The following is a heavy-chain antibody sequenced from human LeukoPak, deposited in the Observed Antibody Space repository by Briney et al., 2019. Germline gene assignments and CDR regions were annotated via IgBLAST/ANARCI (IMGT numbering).Heavy chain of an antibody. Sequence: PGGSLRLSCAASGFTFSSYGMHWVRQAPGKGLEWVAFIRYDGSNKYYADSVKGRFTISRDNSKNTLYLQMNSLRAEDTAVYYCAKDPYYYGSGRLWDYYYMDVWGKGTTVTISS. CDR3: AKDPYYYGSGRLWDYYYMDV. CDR1: GFTFSSYG. V-gene: IGHV3-30*02. CDR2: IRYDGSNK. J-gene: IGHJ6*03. D-gene: IGHD3-10*01.